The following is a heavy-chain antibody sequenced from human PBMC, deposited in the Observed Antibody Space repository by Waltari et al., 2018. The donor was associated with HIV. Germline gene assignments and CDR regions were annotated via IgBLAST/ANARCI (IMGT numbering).Heavy chain of an antibody. J-gene: IGHJ5*02. CDR3: ARAYSSSWYQTRETNWFDP. D-gene: IGHD6-13*01. CDR1: GGSISSSSYY. V-gene: IGHV4-39*07. CDR2: IYYSGST. Sequence: QLQLQESGPGLVKPSETLSLTCTVSGGSISSSSYYWGWIRQPPGKGLEWIGSIYYSGSTYYNPSLKSRVTISVDTSKNQFSLKLSSVTAADTAVYYCARAYSSSWYQTRETNWFDPWGQGTLVTVSS.